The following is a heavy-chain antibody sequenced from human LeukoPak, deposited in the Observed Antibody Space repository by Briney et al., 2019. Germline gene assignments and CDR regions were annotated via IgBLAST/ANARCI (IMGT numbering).Heavy chain of an antibody. J-gene: IGHJ3*02. CDR1: GFTFDDYA. Sequence: EGSLRLSCAASGFTFDDYAMHWVRQAPGKGLEWVSLISWDGGSTYYADSVKGRFTISRDNSKNSLYLQMNSLRAEDTALYYCAKGYSSSGSNDAFDIWGQGTMVTVSS. CDR2: ISWDGGST. V-gene: IGHV3-43D*03. CDR3: AKGYSSSGSNDAFDI. D-gene: IGHD6-13*01.